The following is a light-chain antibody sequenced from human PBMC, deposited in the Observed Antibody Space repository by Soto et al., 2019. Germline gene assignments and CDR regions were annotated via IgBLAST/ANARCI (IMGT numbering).Light chain of an antibody. CDR2: DVS. V-gene: IGLV2-14*03. CDR3: SSYTRSSTLYV. J-gene: IGLJ1*01. CDR1: SSDVGGYNY. Sequence: HSALTQPASVSGSPGQSITISCTGTSSDVGGYNYVSWYQQYPGKAPKVMIYDVSNRPSGVSNRFSGSKSGDTASLTISGLQAEDEADYYCSSYTRSSTLYVFGTGTKVTVL.